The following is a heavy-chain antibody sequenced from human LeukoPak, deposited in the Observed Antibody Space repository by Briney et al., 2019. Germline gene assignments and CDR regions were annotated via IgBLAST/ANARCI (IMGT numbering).Heavy chain of an antibody. CDR3: ARVPIAARQGGYYYYYMDV. V-gene: IGHV4-4*07. J-gene: IGHJ6*03. Sequence: SETLSLTCTVSGGSISSYYWSWIRQPAGKGLEWIGRIYTSGSTNYNPSLKSRVTMSVDTSKNQFSLKLSSVTAADTAVYYCARVPIAARQGGYYYYYMDVWGKGTTVTVSS. D-gene: IGHD6-6*01. CDR1: GGSISSYY. CDR2: IYTSGST.